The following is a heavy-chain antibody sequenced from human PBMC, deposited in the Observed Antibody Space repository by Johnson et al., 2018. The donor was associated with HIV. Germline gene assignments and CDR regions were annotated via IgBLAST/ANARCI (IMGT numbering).Heavy chain of an antibody. V-gene: IGHV3-20*04. Sequence: VQLVESGGGVVRPGGSLRLSCPASGFTFDDYGMSWVRQAPGKGLEWVSGINWNGGSTGYADSVKGRFTISRDNAKNSLYLQMNSLRAEDTAVYYCARNGLIPAAKGVAFDIWGQGTTVTVSS. CDR3: ARNGLIPAAKGVAFDI. D-gene: IGHD2-2*01. CDR2: INWNGGST. CDR1: GFTFDDYG. J-gene: IGHJ3*02.